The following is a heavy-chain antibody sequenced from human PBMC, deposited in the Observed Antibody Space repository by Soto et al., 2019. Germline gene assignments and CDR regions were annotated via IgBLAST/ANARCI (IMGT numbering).Heavy chain of an antibody. CDR2: ISYDGSDK. CDR1: GFTFSRYT. CDR3: ARDWLRSIVAAGSWFDP. D-gene: IGHD6-13*01. J-gene: IGHJ5*02. Sequence: QVQLVESGGGVVQPGMSLRLSCEASGFTFSRYTLHWVRQAPGKGLEWVAVISYDGSDKDYADSVKGRFTISRDNSKNTLYLQMNSLRPEDTAVYFCARDWLRSIVAAGSWFDPWGQGTLVTVSS. V-gene: IGHV3-30-3*01.